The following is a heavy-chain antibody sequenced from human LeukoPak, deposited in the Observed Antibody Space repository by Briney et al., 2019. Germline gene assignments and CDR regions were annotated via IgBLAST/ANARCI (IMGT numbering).Heavy chain of an antibody. CDR2: ISSDSSYI. Sequence: GGSLRLSCAASGFTFSSYSVNWVRQAPGKGLEWVSSISSDSSYIFYADSVKGRFTISRDNAKSSLYLQMNSLRAEDTAVYYCRREGVNSEIYWSVDYWGQGTLVSVSS. CDR3: RREGVNSEIYWSVDY. D-gene: IGHD2-8*02. CDR1: GFTFSSYS. V-gene: IGHV3-21*01. J-gene: IGHJ4*02.